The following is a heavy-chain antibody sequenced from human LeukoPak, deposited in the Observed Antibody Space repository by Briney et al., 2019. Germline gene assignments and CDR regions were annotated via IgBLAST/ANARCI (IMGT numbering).Heavy chain of an antibody. D-gene: IGHD6-19*01. CDR1: GGSINSDNYY. V-gene: IGHV4-61*02. CDR2: TYTSGNT. J-gene: IGHJ5*02. CDR3: ARAVAARMFLNWFDP. Sequence: PSETLSLTCTVSGGSINSDNYYWNWIRQPAGKGLEWIGRTYTSGNTNYNPSLKSRVTISVDKSKNQFSLKLSSVTAADTAVYYCARAVAARMFLNWFDPWGQGTLVTVSS.